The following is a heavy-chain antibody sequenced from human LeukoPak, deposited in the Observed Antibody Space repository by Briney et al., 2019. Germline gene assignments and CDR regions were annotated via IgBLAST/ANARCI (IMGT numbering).Heavy chain of an antibody. CDR2: INSDGSST. CDR3: ARIAAAGSGFDY. D-gene: IGHD6-13*01. J-gene: IGHJ4*02. CDR1: GFIFSSYW. Sequence: GGSLRLSCAASGFIFSSYWMHWVRQAPGKGLVWVSRINSDGSSTSYADSVKGRFTISRDNAKNTLYLQMNSLRAEDTAVYYCARIAAAGSGFDYWGQGTLVTVSS. V-gene: IGHV3-74*01.